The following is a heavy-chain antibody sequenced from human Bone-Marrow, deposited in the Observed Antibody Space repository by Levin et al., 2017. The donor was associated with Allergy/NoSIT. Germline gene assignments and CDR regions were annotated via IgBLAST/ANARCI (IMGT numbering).Heavy chain of an antibody. Sequence: GGSLRLSCAASGFTFSSYTMNWVRQAPGKGLECISYISSVSSSVYYTDSVKGRFTISRDNAKNSLYLQMNSLRDDDTAVYYCARGGHYGDYVGYWGQGTLVTVSS. V-gene: IGHV3-48*02. CDR3: ARGGHYGDYVGY. CDR2: ISSVSSSV. CDR1: GFTFSSYT. D-gene: IGHD4-17*01. J-gene: IGHJ4*02.